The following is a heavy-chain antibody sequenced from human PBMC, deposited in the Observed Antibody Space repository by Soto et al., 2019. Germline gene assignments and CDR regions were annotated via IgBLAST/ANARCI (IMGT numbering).Heavy chain of an antibody. Sequence: PSETLSLTCTVSGGSISSYYWSWIRQPPGKGLEWIGYIYYSGSTNYNPSLKSRVTIALDTSKSLVSLRLTSVTAADTAVYFCARLVGVALSPWGQGTLVTVSS. CDR3: ARLVGVALSP. D-gene: IGHD2-21*01. CDR1: GGSISSYY. J-gene: IGHJ4*02. CDR2: IYYSGST. V-gene: IGHV4-59*12.